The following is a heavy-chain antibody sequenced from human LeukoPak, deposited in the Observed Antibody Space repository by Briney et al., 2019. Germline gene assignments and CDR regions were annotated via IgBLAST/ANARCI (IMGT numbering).Heavy chain of an antibody. CDR1: GFTFDDYA. CDR2: ISWNSGSI. Sequence: GGSLRLSCAASGFTFDDYAMHWVRQAPGKGLEWVSGISWNSGSIGYADSVKGRFTISRDNAKNSLYLQMNSLRAEDTALYYCARDLDCSGGSCYPRPTPNLILWGQGTLVTVSS. CDR3: ARDLDCSGGSCYPRPTPNLIL. D-gene: IGHD2-15*01. J-gene: IGHJ4*02. V-gene: IGHV3-9*01.